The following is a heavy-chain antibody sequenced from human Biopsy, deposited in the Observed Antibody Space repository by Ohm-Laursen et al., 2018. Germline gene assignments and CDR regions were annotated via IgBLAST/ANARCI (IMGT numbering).Heavy chain of an antibody. CDR1: GDSISTSTTYY. CDR2: IYNSETT. J-gene: IGHJ5*02. V-gene: IGHV4-39*01. Sequence: GTLSLTCTVSGDSISTSTTYYWAWLRQPPGKGLEWIGSIYNSETTFYNPSLKSRVAISVDTSTNQFSLKVSSVTAADTALYYCARHPTGFWFDPWGYGTLVTVSS. CDR3: ARHPTGFWFDP.